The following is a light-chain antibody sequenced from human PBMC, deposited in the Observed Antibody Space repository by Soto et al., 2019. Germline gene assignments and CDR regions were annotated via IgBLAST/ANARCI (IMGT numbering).Light chain of an antibody. CDR2: DAS. J-gene: IGKJ4*01. CDR3: QHYDNLPLT. Sequence: DIQMTQSPSSLSASVGDRVTITCQASQDISNYLNWYQQKPGKAPKLLIFDASNLETGVPSGFSGSGSGTDFTFAISSLQPEDIGTYYCQHYDNLPLTFGGGTKVEIK. CDR1: QDISNY. V-gene: IGKV1-33*01.